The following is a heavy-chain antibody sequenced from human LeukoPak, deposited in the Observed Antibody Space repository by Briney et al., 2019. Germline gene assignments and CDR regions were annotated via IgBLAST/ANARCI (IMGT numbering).Heavy chain of an antibody. V-gene: IGHV4-4*07. CDR1: GASIRSFY. CDR3: ARDTISGHFDY. Sequence: SSETLSLTCTVSGASIRSFYWSWIRQPAGRRLEWIGHIYSSGSTNYNPSLKSRVTMSVDMSKNQISLKLNSVTAADTAAYYCARDTISGHFDYWGQGTLATVSS. CDR2: IYSSGST. D-gene: IGHD6-25*01. J-gene: IGHJ4*02.